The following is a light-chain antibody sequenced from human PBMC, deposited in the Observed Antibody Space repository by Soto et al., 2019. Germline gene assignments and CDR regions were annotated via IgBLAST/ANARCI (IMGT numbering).Light chain of an antibody. V-gene: IGKV3-20*01. CDR2: GAS. CDR1: QSISSNY. CDR3: QHYGSSRWT. Sequence: EIVLTQSPGTLSLSPGKRATLSCRASQSISSNYLAWYQQKPGQAPRLLIYGASSRATDIPDRFSGSGSGTDFTLTISRLEPEDFAVYYCQHYGSSRWTFGQGTKVEIK. J-gene: IGKJ1*01.